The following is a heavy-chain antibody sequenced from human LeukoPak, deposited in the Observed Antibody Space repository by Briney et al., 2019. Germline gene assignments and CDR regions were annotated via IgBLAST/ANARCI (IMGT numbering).Heavy chain of an antibody. Sequence: GESLKISCKASGYTFNNYWIGWVRQMPGRGLEWMGMLYPDGSATTYHPSFEGRVTISADKSISTAYLQWSSLKASDTAMYYCARLRIAAASSPYYFDYWGQGTLVTVSS. CDR1: GYTFNNYW. D-gene: IGHD6-13*01. V-gene: IGHV5-51*01. CDR2: LYPDGSAT. CDR3: ARLRIAAASSPYYFDY. J-gene: IGHJ4*02.